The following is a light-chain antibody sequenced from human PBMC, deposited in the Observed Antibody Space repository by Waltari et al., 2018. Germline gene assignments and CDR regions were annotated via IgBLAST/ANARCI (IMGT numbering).Light chain of an antibody. Sequence: EIVLTPSPGTLSLSPGERATPSCRASQRVNKYLAWYQQKPGQAPRLLIYDASNRATGIPDRFSGSGWGTDFSLTISRLEPEDFAVYYCQKYGTLPATFGQGTKVQMK. CDR2: DAS. CDR1: QRVNKY. CDR3: QKYGTLPAT. J-gene: IGKJ1*01. V-gene: IGKV3-20*01.